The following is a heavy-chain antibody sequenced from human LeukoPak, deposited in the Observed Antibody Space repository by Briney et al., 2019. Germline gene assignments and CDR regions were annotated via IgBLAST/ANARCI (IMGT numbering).Heavy chain of an antibody. J-gene: IGHJ4*02. CDR3: ARVEEWFGEPQEYYFDY. CDR1: GYTFTSYY. V-gene: IGHV1-18*04. D-gene: IGHD3-10*01. Sequence: ASVKVSCKASGYTFTSYYMHWVRQAPGQGLEWMGWISAYNGNTNYAQKIQGRVTMTTDTSTSTAYMELRSLRSDDTAMYYCARVEEWFGEPQEYYFDYWGQGTLVTVSS. CDR2: ISAYNGNT.